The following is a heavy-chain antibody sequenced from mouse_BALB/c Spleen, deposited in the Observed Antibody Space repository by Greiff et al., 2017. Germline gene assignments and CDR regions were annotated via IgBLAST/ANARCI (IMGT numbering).Heavy chain of an antibody. CDR3: ARDGGNYQAMDY. Sequence: EVKLVESGGGLVKPGGSLKLSCAASGFTFSSYAMSWVRQSPEKRLEWVAEISSGGSYTYYPDTVTGRFTISRDNAKNTLYLEMSSLRSEDTAMYYCARDGGNYQAMDYWGQGTSVTVSS. CDR1: GFTFSSYA. CDR2: ISSGGSYT. J-gene: IGHJ4*01. V-gene: IGHV5-9-4*01. D-gene: IGHD2-1*01.